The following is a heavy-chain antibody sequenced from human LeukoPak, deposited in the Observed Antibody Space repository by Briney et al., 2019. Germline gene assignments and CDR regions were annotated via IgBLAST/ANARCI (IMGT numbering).Heavy chain of an antibody. CDR2: IYYSGST. V-gene: IGHV4-59*13. CDR1: GGSISSYY. D-gene: IGHD2-2*01. CDR3: ARRTSYCSSTSCRRDYYYYMDV. Sequence: SETLSLTCTVSGGSISSYYWSWIRQPPGKGLEWIGYIYYSGSTNYNPSLKSRVTISVGTSKNQFSLKLSSVTAADTAVYYCARRTSYCSSTSCRRDYYYYMDVWGKGTTVTVSS. J-gene: IGHJ6*03.